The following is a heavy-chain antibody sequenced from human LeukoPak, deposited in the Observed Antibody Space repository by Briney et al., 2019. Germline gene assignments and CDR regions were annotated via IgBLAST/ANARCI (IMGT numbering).Heavy chain of an antibody. V-gene: IGHV4-34*01. CDR1: GGSFSGYY. CDR3: ARGRLTRSPVAGTALFDY. D-gene: IGHD6-19*01. J-gene: IGHJ4*02. Sequence: PSETLSLTCAVYGGSFSGYYWSWIRQPPGKGLEWIGEINHSGSTNYNPSLKSRVTISVDTSKNQFSLKLSSVTAADTAVYHCARGRLTRSPVAGTALFDYWGQGTLVTVSS. CDR2: INHSGST.